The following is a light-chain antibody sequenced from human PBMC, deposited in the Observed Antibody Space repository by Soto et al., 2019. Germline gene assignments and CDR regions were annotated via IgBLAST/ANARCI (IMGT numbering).Light chain of an antibody. CDR3: AAWDGSLKGVV. J-gene: IGLJ2*01. CDR1: SSNIGSNT. V-gene: IGLV1-44*01. CDR2: DNN. Sequence: QAVVTQAPSASGTPRQRVTISCSGSSSNIGSNTVNWYQQLPGTAPRLLIYDNNQWPSGVPDRFSGSKSGTSASLAISGLQSDDEADYYCAAWDGSLKGVVFGGGTKLTVL.